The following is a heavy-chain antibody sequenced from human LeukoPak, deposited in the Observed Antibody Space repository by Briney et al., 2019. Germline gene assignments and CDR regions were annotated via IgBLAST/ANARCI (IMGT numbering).Heavy chain of an antibody. J-gene: IGHJ4*02. CDR1: GGSISSGSYY. CDR3: ASRADVWASGYTFDY. D-gene: IGHD3-22*01. CDR2: ICYSGST. V-gene: IGHV4-61*01. Sequence: PSQTLSLTCTVSGGSISSGSYYWSWIRQPPGKGLEWIGYICYSGSTNYNPSLKSRVTISVDTSKNQFSLKLSSVTAADTAVYYCASRADVWASGYTFDYWGQGTLVTVSS.